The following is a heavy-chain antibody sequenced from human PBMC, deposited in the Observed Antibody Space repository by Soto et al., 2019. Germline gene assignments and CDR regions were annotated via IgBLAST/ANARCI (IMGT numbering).Heavy chain of an antibody. J-gene: IGHJ4*02. CDR3: ARASFTYYYGSGSYSFDY. V-gene: IGHV1-69*13. CDR1: GGTFSSYA. D-gene: IGHD3-10*01. Sequence: SVKVSCKASGGTFSSYAIRWVRQAPGQGLEWMGGIIPIFGTANYAQKFQGRVTITADESTSTAYMELSSLRSEDTAVYYCARASFTYYYGSGSYSFDYWGQGTLVTVSS. CDR2: IIPIFGTA.